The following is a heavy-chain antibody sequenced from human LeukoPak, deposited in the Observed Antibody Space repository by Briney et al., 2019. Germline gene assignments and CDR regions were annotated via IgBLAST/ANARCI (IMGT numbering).Heavy chain of an antibody. CDR2: IYWDDDK. CDR3: AHSRYSYGYGSYYYYMDV. Sequence: SGPTLVKPTQTLTLTCTFSGFSLSTSGVGVGWIRQPPGKALEWLALIYWDDDKRYSPSLKSRLTITKDTSKNQAVLTMTNMDPVDTATYYCAHSRYSYGYGSYYYYMDVWGKGTTGTVSS. J-gene: IGHJ6*03. CDR1: GFSLSTSGVG. V-gene: IGHV2-5*02. D-gene: IGHD5-18*01.